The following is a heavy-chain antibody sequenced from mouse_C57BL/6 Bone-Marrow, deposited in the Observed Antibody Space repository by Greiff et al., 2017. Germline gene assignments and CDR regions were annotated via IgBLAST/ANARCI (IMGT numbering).Heavy chain of an antibody. Sequence: EVQLQQSGGDLVKPGGSLKLSCAASGFTFSSYGMSWVRQTPDKRLEWVATISSGGSYTYYPDSVKGRFTISRDNAKNTLYLQMSSLKSEDTAMYYCARGVLGYYFDYWGQGTTLTVSS. CDR1: GFTFSSYG. CDR3: ARGVLGYYFDY. CDR2: ISSGGSYT. V-gene: IGHV5-6*01. D-gene: IGHD4-1*01. J-gene: IGHJ2*01.